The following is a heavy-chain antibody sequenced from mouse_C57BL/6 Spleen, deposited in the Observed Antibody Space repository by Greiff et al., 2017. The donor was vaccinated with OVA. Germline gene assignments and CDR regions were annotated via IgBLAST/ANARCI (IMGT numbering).Heavy chain of an antibody. CDR3: ARRVVATGADY. CDR2: IDPSDSYT. CDR1: GYTFTSYW. J-gene: IGHJ2*01. V-gene: IGHV1-69*01. D-gene: IGHD1-1*01. Sequence: QVQLKQPGAELVMPGASVKLSCKASGYTFTSYWMHWVKQRPGQGLEWIGEIDPSDSYTNYNQKFKGKSTLTVDKSSSTAYMQLSSLTSEDSAVYYCARRVVATGADYWGQGTTLTVSS.